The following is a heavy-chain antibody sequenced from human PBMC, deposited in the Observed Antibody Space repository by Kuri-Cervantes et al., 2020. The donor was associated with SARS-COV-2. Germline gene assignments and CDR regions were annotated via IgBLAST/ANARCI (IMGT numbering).Heavy chain of an antibody. Sequence: SVKVSCKASGGTFSSYTISWVRQAPGQGLEWMGGIIPIFGTANYAQKFQGRVTITADKSTSTAYMELSSLRSEDTAVYYCARRASRKKYRLVGATTSDAFDIWGQGTMVTASS. D-gene: IGHD1-26*01. CDR2: IIPIFGTA. CDR3: ARRASRKKYRLVGATTSDAFDI. V-gene: IGHV1-69*06. CDR1: GGTFSSYT. J-gene: IGHJ3*02.